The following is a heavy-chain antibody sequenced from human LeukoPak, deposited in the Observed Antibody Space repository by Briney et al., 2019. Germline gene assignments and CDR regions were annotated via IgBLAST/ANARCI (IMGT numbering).Heavy chain of an antibody. Sequence: PSETLSLTCTVSDGSISCYYWNWIRQPAGKGLEWIGRIYASGSTTYNPSLKSRVTISVDKSKNQFSLKLSSVTAADTAVYYCASSYSSSSRWWFDPWGQGTLVTVSS. CDR3: ASSYSSSSRWWFDP. V-gene: IGHV4-4*07. D-gene: IGHD6-6*01. CDR1: DGSISCYY. J-gene: IGHJ5*02. CDR2: IYASGST.